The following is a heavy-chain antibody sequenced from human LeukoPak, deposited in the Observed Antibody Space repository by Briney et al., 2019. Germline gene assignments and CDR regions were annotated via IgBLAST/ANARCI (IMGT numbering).Heavy chain of an antibody. Sequence: SETLSLICTVSGGSINSYYWSWIGQRPGKGLEWIGYVYYSGSTNYNPSLKSRVTISVDTSKNQFSLKLSSVTAADTAVSYCARAGSGYYRIDYWGQRTLVTVSS. D-gene: IGHD3-22*01. J-gene: IGHJ4*02. CDR1: GGSINSYY. CDR2: VYYSGST. CDR3: ARAGSGYYRIDY. V-gene: IGHV4-59*01.